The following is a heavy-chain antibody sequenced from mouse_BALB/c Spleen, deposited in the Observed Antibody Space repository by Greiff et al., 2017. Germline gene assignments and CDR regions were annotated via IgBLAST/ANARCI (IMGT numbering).Heavy chain of an antibody. V-gene: IGHV5-6-3*01. CDR2: INSNGGST. CDR1: GFTFSSYG. D-gene: IGHD2-3*01. Sequence: EVQGVESGGGLVQPGGSLKLSCAASGFTFSSYGMSWVRQTPDKRLELVATINSNGGSTYYPDSVKGRFTISRDNAKNTLYLQMSSLKSEDTAMYYCARSYDGYYLYYFDYWGQGTTLTVSS. CDR3: ARSYDGYYLYYFDY. J-gene: IGHJ2*01.